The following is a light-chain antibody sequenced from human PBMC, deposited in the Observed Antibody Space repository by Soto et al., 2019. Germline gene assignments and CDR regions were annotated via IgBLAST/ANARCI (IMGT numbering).Light chain of an antibody. J-gene: IGLJ2*01. Sequence: QSALTQPPSASGSPGQSVTISCTGTSSDVGGYNYVSWYQQHPGKAPKLMIYEVSKRPSGVPDRFSGSKSGNTASLTVSGLQVEDEADYYCGGWDDSLSGPVFGGGTKLTVL. CDR2: EVS. V-gene: IGLV2-8*01. CDR1: SSDVGGYNY. CDR3: GGWDDSLSGPV.